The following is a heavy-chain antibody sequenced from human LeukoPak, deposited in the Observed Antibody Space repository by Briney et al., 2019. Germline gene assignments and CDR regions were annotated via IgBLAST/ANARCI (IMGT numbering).Heavy chain of an antibody. CDR1: GYTFTSYA. D-gene: IGHD6-13*01. Sequence: SVKVSCKASGYTFTSYAISWVRQAPGQGLEWMGGIIPIFGTANYAQKFQGRVTITADESTSTAYMELSSLRSEDTAVYYCARIAAAGRGPWDYWGQGTLVTVSS. CDR3: ARIAAAGRGPWDY. V-gene: IGHV1-69*13. CDR2: IIPIFGTA. J-gene: IGHJ4*02.